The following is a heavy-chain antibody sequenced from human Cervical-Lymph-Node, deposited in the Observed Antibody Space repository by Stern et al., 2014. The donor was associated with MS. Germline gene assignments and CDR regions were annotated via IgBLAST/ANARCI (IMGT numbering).Heavy chain of an antibody. D-gene: IGHD3-3*01. CDR3: ARANYDFWSGYPDFHYYGMDV. J-gene: IGHJ6*02. CDR2: ISYGGSNK. Sequence: VHLVESGGGVVQPGRSLRLSCAASGFTFSSYAMHWVRQAPGKGLEWGAVISYGGSNKYYADSVKGRFTISRDNSKNTLYLQMNSLRAEDTAVYYCARANYDFWSGYPDFHYYGMDVWGQGTTVTVSS. V-gene: IGHV3-30-3*01. CDR1: GFTFSSYA.